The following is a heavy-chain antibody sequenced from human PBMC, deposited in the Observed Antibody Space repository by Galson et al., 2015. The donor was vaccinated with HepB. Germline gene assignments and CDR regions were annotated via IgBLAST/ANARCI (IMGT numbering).Heavy chain of an antibody. D-gene: IGHD4-23*01. CDR2: ISGSGGST. J-gene: IGHJ4*02. Sequence: SLRLSCAASGFTFSSYAMSWVRQAPGKGLEWVSAISGSGGSTCYADSVKGRFTISRDNSKNTLYLQMNSLRAEDTAVYYCAMGYDYGGNSGLFDYWGQGTLVTVSS. CDR3: AMGYDYGGNSGLFDY. V-gene: IGHV3-23*01. CDR1: GFTFSSYA.